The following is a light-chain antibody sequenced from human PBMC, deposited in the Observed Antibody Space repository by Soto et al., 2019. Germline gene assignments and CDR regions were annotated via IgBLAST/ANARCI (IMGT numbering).Light chain of an antibody. J-gene: IGKJ2*01. CDR2: AAS. CDR1: PIISNY. CDR3: QLSHTTPYT. Sequence: DIQMTQSPSSLAASEGDRVTITCRASPIISNYLNWYQQKPGQAPKLMIYAASSLQSVVPSRFTGRGSGTDFTLSISARQPGDFATYPCQLSHTTPYTFGHGTRLEIK. V-gene: IGKV1-39*01.